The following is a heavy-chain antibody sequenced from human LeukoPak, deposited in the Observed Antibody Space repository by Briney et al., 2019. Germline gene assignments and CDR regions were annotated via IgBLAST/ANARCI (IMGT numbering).Heavy chain of an antibody. J-gene: IGHJ4*02. V-gene: IGHV3-74*01. D-gene: IGHD6-19*01. CDR1: GFTFSSYW. CDR3: ARGDGYSSGWHRPRTYYFDY. Sequence: PGGSLRLSCAASGFTFSSYWMNWVRHAPGKGLVWVSRIASDGSSTTYADSVKGRFSISRDNAKNTLYLQMNSLRAEDTAVYYCARGDGYSSGWHRPRTYYFDYWGQGTLVTVSS. CDR2: IASDGSST.